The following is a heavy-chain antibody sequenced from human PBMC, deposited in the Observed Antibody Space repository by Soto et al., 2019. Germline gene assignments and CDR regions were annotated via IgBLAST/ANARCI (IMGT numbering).Heavy chain of an antibody. CDR1: GGSMNDYY. V-gene: IGHV4-4*07. Sequence: SETLSLTCTVSGGSMNDYYWSWIRQPAGKGLEWIGRIFTSGNTNYNPSLRSRLTMSVDTSTNQVSLRLTSVTAADTAVYYCASGPLVSRYYGLDVWGQGTTVTVSS. CDR2: IFTSGNT. J-gene: IGHJ6*02. CDR3: ASGPLVSRYYGLDV.